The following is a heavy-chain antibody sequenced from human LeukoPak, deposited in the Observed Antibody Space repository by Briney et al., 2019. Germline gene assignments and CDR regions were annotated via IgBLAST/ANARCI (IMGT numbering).Heavy chain of an antibody. CDR2: INPSGGST. J-gene: IGHJ4*02. D-gene: IGHD3-10*01. CDR1: GYTFTNYY. CDR3: ARDLRIDGRPEGRDY. V-gene: IGHV1-46*01. Sequence: ASVKVSCKASGYTFTNYYMHWVRQAPGQGLEWMGIINPSGGSTTYAQKFQGRVTMTRDTSTSTVYMELSGLRSEDTAVYYCARDLRIDGRPEGRDYWGQGTLVTVSS.